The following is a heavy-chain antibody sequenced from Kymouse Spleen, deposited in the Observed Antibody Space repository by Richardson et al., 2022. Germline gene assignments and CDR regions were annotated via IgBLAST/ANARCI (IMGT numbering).Heavy chain of an antibody. J-gene: IGHJ4*02. CDR2: INHSGST. D-gene: IGHD2-21*02,IGHD3-10*01,IGHD3-16*02. CDR3: ARDYPQ*PFDY. CDR1: GGSFSGYY. Sequence: QVQLQQWGAGLLKPSETLSLTCAVYGGSFSGYYWSWIRQPPGKGLEWIGEINHSGSTNYNPSLKSRVTISVDTSKNQFSLKLSSVTAADTAVYYCARDYPQ*PFDYWGQGTLVTVSS. V-gene: IGHV4-34*01.